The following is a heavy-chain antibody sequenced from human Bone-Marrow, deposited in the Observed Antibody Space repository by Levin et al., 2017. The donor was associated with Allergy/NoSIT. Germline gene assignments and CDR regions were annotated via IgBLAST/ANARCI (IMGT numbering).Heavy chain of an antibody. CDR2: ISDNGGST. Sequence: SCAASGFTFSTYGMSWVRQAPGKGREWVSTISDNGGSTYYADSVKGRITISRDNSKDTLYLQMNSLRAEDTALYYCAKDPTRSGYDLTYYHYAMDFRGQGTTVTVSS. J-gene: IGHJ6*02. V-gene: IGHV3-23*01. CDR3: AKDPTRSGYDLTYYHYAMDF. CDR1: GFTFSTYG. D-gene: IGHD5-12*01.